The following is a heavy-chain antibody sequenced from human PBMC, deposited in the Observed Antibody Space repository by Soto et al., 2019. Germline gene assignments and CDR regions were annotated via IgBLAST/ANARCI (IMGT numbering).Heavy chain of an antibody. J-gene: IGHJ6*02. CDR3: ARDSIAVAGPLGMDV. V-gene: IGHV3-33*01. CDR2: IWYDGSNK. D-gene: IGHD6-19*01. Sequence: QVQLVESGGGVVQPGRSLRLSCAASGFTFSSYGMHRVRQAPGKGLEWVAVIWYDGSNKYYADSVKGRFTISRDNSKNTLYLQMNSLRAEDTAVYYCARDSIAVAGPLGMDVWGQGTTVTVSS. CDR1: GFTFSSYG.